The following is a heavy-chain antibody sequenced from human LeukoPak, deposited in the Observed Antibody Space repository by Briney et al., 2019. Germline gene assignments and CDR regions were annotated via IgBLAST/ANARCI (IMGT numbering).Heavy chain of an antibody. CDR1: GFTFSTYW. Sequence: GGSLRLSCAATGFTFSTYWMHWVRQAPGKGLVWVSRINGDGSSSTYADSVKGRFTISRDNAKNTLYLQMNSLRTEDTAVYYCTRNPGMDVWGQGTTVTVSS. V-gene: IGHV3-74*01. CDR3: TRNPGMDV. J-gene: IGHJ6*02. CDR2: INGDGSSS.